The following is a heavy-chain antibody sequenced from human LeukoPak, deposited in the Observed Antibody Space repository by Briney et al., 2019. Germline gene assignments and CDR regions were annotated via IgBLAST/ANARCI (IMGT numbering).Heavy chain of an antibody. J-gene: IGHJ5*02. CDR2: INTNTGNP. D-gene: IGHD2-15*01. V-gene: IGHV7-4-1*02. CDR3: ARGAACSGGSCYSLGWFDP. Sequence: ASVKVSCKASGYTFTSYAMNWVRQALGQGLEWMGWINTNTGNPTYAQGFTGRFVFSLDTSVSTAYLQISSLKAEDTAVYYCARGAACSGGSCYSLGWFDPWGQGTLVTVSS. CDR1: GYTFTSYA.